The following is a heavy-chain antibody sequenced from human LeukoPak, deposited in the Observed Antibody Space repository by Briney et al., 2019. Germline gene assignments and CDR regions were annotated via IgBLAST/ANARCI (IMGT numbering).Heavy chain of an antibody. D-gene: IGHD1-26*01. CDR3: ARHSRIVGATPFDY. V-gene: IGHV4-39*01. J-gene: IGHJ4*02. CDR1: GGSISSSSYY. Sequence: KTSETLSLTCTVSGGSISSSSYYWGWIRQPPGKGLEWIGSIYYSGSTYYNPSLKSRVTISVDTSKNQISLKLSSVTAADTAVYYCARHSRIVGATPFDYWGQGTLVTVSS. CDR2: IYYSGST.